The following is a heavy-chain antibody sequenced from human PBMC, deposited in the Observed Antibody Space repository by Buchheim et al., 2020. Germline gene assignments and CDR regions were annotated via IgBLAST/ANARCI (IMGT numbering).Heavy chain of an antibody. CDR1: GFTFSDYP. V-gene: IGHV3-23*01. J-gene: IGHJ4*02. Sequence: EVQLLQSGGGLVQPGGSLRLSCEVSGFTFSDYPMSWVRQAPGKGLEWVSAISNSGRTLYADSVKGRFTISRDNSRNTLDLQMNSLRDEDTAIYYCGKGGFTIYPVDFWGQGTL. D-gene: IGHD3-3*01. CDR3: GKGGFTIYPVDF. CDR2: ISNSGRT.